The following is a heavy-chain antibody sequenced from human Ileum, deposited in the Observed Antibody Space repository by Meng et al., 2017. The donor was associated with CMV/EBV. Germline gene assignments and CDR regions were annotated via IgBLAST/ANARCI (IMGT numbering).Heavy chain of an antibody. CDR2: ISSSGSTI. CDR3: ASSRYSSSSRGGDWFDP. Sequence: GGSLRLSCAASGFTFSDYYMSWIRQAPGKGLEWVSYISSSGSTIYYADSVKGRFTISRDNAKNSLYLQMNSLRAEDTAVYYCASSRYSSSSRGGDWFDPWGQGTLVTVSS. D-gene: IGHD6-6*01. CDR1: GFTFSDYY. J-gene: IGHJ5*02. V-gene: IGHV3-11*01.